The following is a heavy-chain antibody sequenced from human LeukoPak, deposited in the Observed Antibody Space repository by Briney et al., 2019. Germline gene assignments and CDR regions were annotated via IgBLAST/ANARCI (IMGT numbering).Heavy chain of an antibody. CDR3: AREIAVAGYMDV. CDR1: GFTFSSYS. CDR2: ISSSSSYI. D-gene: IGHD6-19*01. Sequence: GGSLRLSCAASGFTFSSYSMTWVRQAPGKGLEWVSSISSSSSYIYYADSVKGRFTISRDNAKNSLCLQMNSLRAEDTAVYYCAREIAVAGYMDVWGKGTTVTVSS. V-gene: IGHV3-21*01. J-gene: IGHJ6*03.